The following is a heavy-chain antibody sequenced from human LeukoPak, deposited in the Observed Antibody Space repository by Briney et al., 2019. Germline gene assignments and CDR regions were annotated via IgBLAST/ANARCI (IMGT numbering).Heavy chain of an antibody. J-gene: IGHJ4*02. D-gene: IGHD3-22*01. V-gene: IGHV4-34*01. CDR2: ATHSGNT. CDR3: ARGPQIHYYDNSGYYFFDY. Sequence: SSETLSLTCAVYSGSFSGHWWSWIRQPPGKGLEWIGEATHSGNTNYNPSLKSRVTISVDTSKNQFSLKLSSVTAADTAVYYCARGPQIHYYDNSGYYFFDYWGQGALVTVSS. CDR1: SGSFSGHW.